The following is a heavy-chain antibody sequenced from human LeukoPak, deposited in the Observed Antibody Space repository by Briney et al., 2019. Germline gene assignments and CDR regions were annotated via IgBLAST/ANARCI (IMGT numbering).Heavy chain of an antibody. Sequence: SAKVSCKASGGTFSSYAISWVRRAPGQGLEWMGRIIPILGIANYAQKFQGRVTITADKSTSTAYMELSSLRSEDTAVYYCARTSGCSTSCYLDYWGQGTLVTVSS. V-gene: IGHV1-69*04. J-gene: IGHJ4*02. CDR2: IIPILGIA. CDR3: ARTSGCSTSCYLDY. CDR1: GGTFSSYA. D-gene: IGHD2-2*01.